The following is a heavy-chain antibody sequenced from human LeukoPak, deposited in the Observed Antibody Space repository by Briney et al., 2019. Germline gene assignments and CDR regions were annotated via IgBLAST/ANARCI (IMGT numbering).Heavy chain of an antibody. D-gene: IGHD3-22*01. J-gene: IGHJ4*02. Sequence: SETLSLTCTVSGGSISSYYWSWIRQPPGKGLEWIGYIYYSGSTNYNPSLKSRVTISVDTSENQFSLKLSSVTAADTAVYYCARQDAGWLPDYWGQGTLVTVSS. CDR2: IYYSGST. V-gene: IGHV4-59*08. CDR1: GGSISSYY. CDR3: ARQDAGWLPDY.